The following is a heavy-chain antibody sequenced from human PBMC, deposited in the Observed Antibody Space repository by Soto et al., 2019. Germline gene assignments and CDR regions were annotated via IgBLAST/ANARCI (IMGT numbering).Heavy chain of an antibody. CDR1: GGSITTSY. D-gene: IGHD3-10*01. CDR2: IYYSGST. Sequence: SETLSLTCSVSGGSITTSYWSWIRQPPGKGLEWIGYIYYSGSTNYNPSLKSRVTISVDTSKNQFSLKLSSVTAADTALYYCARTYGRNFDYWGQGTLVTVSS. CDR3: ARTYGRNFDY. J-gene: IGHJ4*02. V-gene: IGHV4-59*01.